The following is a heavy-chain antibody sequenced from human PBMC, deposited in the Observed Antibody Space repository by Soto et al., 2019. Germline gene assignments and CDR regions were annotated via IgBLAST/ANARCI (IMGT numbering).Heavy chain of an antibody. D-gene: IGHD5-18*01. CDR2: ISYDGSNK. J-gene: IGHJ4*02. Sequence: QVQLVESGGGVVQPERSLRLSCAASGFIFSSYAMHWVRQAPGKGLEWVALISYDGSNKYCADSVKGRFTISRDNSKNTLYLQMNSLRAEDTAVYYCTRVEAGHSYGSGLSDYWGQGTLVTVSS. V-gene: IGHV3-30-3*01. CDR1: GFIFSSYA. CDR3: TRVEAGHSYGSGLSDY.